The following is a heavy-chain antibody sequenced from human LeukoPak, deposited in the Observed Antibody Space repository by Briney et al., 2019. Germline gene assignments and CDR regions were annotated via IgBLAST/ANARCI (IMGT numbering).Heavy chain of an antibody. Sequence: PSETLSLTCTVSGDSISSGDYYWSWIRQPAGKGLEWIGRISSSGSTNYNPSLKSRVTISVDTSKNQFSLKLGSVTAADTAVYYCARRYGQLWLPYYYYYMDVWGKGTTVTVSS. V-gene: IGHV4-61*02. J-gene: IGHJ6*03. CDR3: ARRYGQLWLPYYYYYMDV. CDR1: GDSISSGDYY. D-gene: IGHD5-18*01. CDR2: ISSSGST.